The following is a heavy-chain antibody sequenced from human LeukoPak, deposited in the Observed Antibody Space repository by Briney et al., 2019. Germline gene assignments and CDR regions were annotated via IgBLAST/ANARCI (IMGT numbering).Heavy chain of an antibody. Sequence: ASVKVSCKASGYTFTSYDINWVRQATGQGLEWMGGIIPIFGTANYAQKFQGRVTITTDESTSTAYMELSSLRSEDTAVYYCAREPITMVRGNWFDPWGQGTLVTVSS. V-gene: IGHV1-69*05. J-gene: IGHJ5*02. D-gene: IGHD3-10*01. CDR1: GYTFTSYD. CDR2: IIPIFGTA. CDR3: AREPITMVRGNWFDP.